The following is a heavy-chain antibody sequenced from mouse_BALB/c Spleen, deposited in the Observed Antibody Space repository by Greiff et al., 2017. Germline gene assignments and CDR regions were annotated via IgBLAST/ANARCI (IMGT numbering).Heavy chain of an antibody. J-gene: IGHJ3*01. CDR1: GFTFSSYA. Sequence: EVKLVESGGGLVKPGGSLKLSCAASGFTFSSYAMSWVRQTPEKRLEWVASISSGGSTYYPDSVKGRFTISRDNARNILYLQMSSLRSEDTAMYYCARWLLEGFAYWGQGTLVTVSA. D-gene: IGHD2-3*01. CDR2: ISSGGST. V-gene: IGHV5-6-5*01. CDR3: ARWLLEGFAY.